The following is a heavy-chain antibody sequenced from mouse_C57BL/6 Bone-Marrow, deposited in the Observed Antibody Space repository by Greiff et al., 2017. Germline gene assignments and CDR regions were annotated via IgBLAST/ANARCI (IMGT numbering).Heavy chain of an antibody. V-gene: IGHV1-81*01. CDR3: SVTGLYWYFDV. CDR2: IYPRSGNT. J-gene: IGHJ1*03. D-gene: IGHD4-1*01. Sequence: QVQLKQSGAELARPGASVKLSCKASGYTFTSYGISWVKQRTGQGLEWIGEIYPRSGNTYSNEKFKGKATLTADKSSSTAYMELRSLTSEDSAVYFWSVTGLYWYFDVWGTGTTVTVSS. CDR1: GYTFTSYG.